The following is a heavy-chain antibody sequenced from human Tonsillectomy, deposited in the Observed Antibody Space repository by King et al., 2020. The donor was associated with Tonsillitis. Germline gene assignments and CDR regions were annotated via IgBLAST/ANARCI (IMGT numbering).Heavy chain of an antibody. D-gene: IGHD5-24*01. Sequence: QLVQSGADVKKPGASVKVSCKTSGYSFNSYGVSWVRRAPGQGLEWMGWISTYNGDTNYAQKFQGRITMTTDTSTSTAYMELRSLRSDDTAVYFCARREMTTLSDYSFDYWGQGALGTVSS. CDR1: GYSFNSYG. J-gene: IGHJ4*02. CDR2: ISTYNGDT. CDR3: ARREMTTLSDYSFDY. V-gene: IGHV1-18*04.